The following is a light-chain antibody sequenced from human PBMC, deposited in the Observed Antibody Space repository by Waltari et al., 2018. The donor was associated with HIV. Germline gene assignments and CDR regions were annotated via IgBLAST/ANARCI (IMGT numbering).Light chain of an antibody. CDR2: DVS. CDR1: QCVRSY. J-gene: IGKJ4*01. V-gene: IGKV3-11*01. Sequence: DIVLPQSPATLSLSPGERATLSCRANQCVRSYLAWYHQKPGQAPRLLIYDVSTRATGVPPRFSGSRSGTDFTLTISSLEPEDFGVYYCQQREDWPTVSFGGGTKVELK. CDR3: QQREDWPTVS.